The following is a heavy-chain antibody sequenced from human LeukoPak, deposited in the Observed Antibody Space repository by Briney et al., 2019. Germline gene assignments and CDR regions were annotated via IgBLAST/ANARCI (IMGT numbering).Heavy chain of an antibody. Sequence: GSLRLSCAASGFTFSSYAMTWVRQPPGKGLEWIGEIFHSGSTNYNPSIESRVTISVDKSKNQFSLKLSSVTAADTAVYYCATKKVGTTKFDYWGQGTLVTVSS. CDR2: IFHSGST. V-gene: IGHV4-4*02. J-gene: IGHJ4*02. D-gene: IGHD1-26*01. CDR3: ATKKVGTTKFDY. CDR1: GFTFSSYAM.